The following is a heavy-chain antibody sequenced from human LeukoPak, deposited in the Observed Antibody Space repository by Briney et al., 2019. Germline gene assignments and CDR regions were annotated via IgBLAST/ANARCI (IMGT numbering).Heavy chain of an antibody. J-gene: IGHJ6*02. CDR1: GGSISSSSYY. CDR3: ARDPAYCSGGSCYSYYYYGMDV. CDR2: IYYSGST. Sequence: SETLSLTCTASGGSISSSSYYWGWIRQPPGKGLEWIGSIYYSGSTYYNPSLKSRVTISVDTSKNQFSLKLSSVTAADTAVYYCARDPAYCSGGSCYSYYYYGMDVWGQGTTVTVSS. V-gene: IGHV4-39*07. D-gene: IGHD2-15*01.